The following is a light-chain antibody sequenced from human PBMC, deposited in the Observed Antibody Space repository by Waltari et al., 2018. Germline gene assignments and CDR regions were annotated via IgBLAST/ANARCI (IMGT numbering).Light chain of an antibody. CDR2: ENT. CDR3: GTWDSSLSGAV. J-gene: IGLJ7*01. V-gene: IGLV1-51*02. CDR1: SSNIGNNY. Sequence: QSVLTQPPSVSAAPGQRVTISCSGGSSNIGNNYVSWYRQFPGTAPKLLIYENTERPSGIPGRCSGSKSVTSATLDITGLQAGDDADYYCGTWDSSLSGAVFGGGTHVTVL.